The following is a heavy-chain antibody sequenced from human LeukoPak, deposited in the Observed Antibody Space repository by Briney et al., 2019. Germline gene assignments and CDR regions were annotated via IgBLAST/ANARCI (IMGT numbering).Heavy chain of an antibody. Sequence: SETLSLTCTVSGGSISSYYWSWIRQPAGKGLEWIGRIYTSGSTNYNPSLKSRVTMSVDTSKNQFSLKLSSVTAADTAVYYCARGYCSGGSCYSSYYYSYMDVWGKGTTVTVSS. CDR1: GGSISSYY. D-gene: IGHD2-15*01. CDR3: ARGYCSGGSCYSSYYYSYMDV. J-gene: IGHJ6*03. CDR2: IYTSGST. V-gene: IGHV4-4*07.